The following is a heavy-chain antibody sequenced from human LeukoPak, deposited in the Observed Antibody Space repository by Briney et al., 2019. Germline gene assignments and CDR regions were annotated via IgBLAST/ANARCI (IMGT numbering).Heavy chain of an antibody. CDR2: IRAYNGNT. CDR3: ARGGVYCGGDCPNAWFDP. J-gene: IGHJ5*02. D-gene: IGHD2-21*01. Sequence: GASVKVSCKASGYTFTSYGISWVRQAPGQGLEWMGWIRAYNGNTNYAQKLQGRVTMTTDTSTSTAYMELRSLRSDDTAVYYCARGGVYCGGDCPNAWFDPWGQGTLVTVSS. CDR1: GYTFTSYG. V-gene: IGHV1-18*01.